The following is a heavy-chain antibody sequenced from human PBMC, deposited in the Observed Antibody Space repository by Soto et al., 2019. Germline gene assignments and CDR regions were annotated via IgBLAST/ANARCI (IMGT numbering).Heavy chain of an antibody. V-gene: IGHV4-59*01. Sequence: SETLSLTCTVSGGSISSYYWSWIRQPPGKGLEWIGYIYYSGSTNYNPSLKSRVTISVDTSKNQFSLKSDDTAIYYCARDRLRGYDSSGFYSWGQGTMVTVSS. CDR2: IYYSGST. CDR3: ARDRLRGYDSSGFYS. CDR1: GGSISSYY. D-gene: IGHD3-22*01. J-gene: IGHJ4*02.